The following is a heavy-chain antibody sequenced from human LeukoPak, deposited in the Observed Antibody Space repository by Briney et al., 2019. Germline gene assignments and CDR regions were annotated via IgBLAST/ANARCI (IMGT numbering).Heavy chain of an antibody. J-gene: IGHJ5*02. CDR3: ARSPLECSTSCLFDV. CDR1: GGSISRYY. Sequence: PSETLSLTCIVSGGSISRYYWSWIRQPPRKGLEWIGYIYYSGSTSYNPSLKSRVTISVDTSNNQFSLRLSSVTAADTAVYYCARSPLECSTSCLFDVWGQGTLVTVSS. V-gene: IGHV4-59*08. CDR2: IYYSGST. D-gene: IGHD2-2*01.